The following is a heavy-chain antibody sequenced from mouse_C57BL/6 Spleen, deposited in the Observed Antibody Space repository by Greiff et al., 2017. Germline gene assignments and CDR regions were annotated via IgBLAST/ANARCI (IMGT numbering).Heavy chain of an antibody. Sequence: QVQLQQPGAELVRPGSSVKLSCKASGYTFTSYWMDWVKQRPGQGLEWIGNIYPSDSETHYNQKFKDKATLTVDKSSSTAYMQLSSLTSEDSAVYDCARGPYDYDGGYWGQGTTLTVSS. D-gene: IGHD2-4*01. V-gene: IGHV1-61*01. J-gene: IGHJ2*01. CDR2: IYPSDSET. CDR1: GYTFTSYW. CDR3: ARGPYDYDGGY.